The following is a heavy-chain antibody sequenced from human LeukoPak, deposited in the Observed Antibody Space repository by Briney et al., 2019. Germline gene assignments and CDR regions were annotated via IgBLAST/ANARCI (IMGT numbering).Heavy chain of an antibody. CDR2: INHSGST. D-gene: IGHD2-2*01. V-gene: IGHV4-34*01. CDR3: ARGTSYCSSTSCYQSWFDP. Sequence: SETLSLTCAVYGGSFSGYYWSWIRQPPGEGLEWIGEINHSGSTNYNPSLKSRVTISVDTSKNQFSLKLSSVTAADTAVYYCARGTSYCSSTSCYQSWFDPWGQGTLVTVSS. J-gene: IGHJ5*02. CDR1: GGSFSGYY.